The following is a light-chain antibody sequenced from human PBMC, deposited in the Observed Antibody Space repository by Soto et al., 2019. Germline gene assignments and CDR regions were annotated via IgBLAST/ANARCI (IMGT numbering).Light chain of an antibody. CDR3: CSYGDTTAVYL. CDR2: DVT. V-gene: IGLV2-11*01. CDR1: NSYLGNHNY. J-gene: IGLJ1*01. Sequence: QSALAHPRAVSRSPGHSFTISCAGTNSYLGNHNYVSWFQQHPGKAPKLIIYDVTRRPSGVPDRFSGSQSGNTASLTISGLQPEDEADYYCCSYGDTTAVYLFGGGTKVPVL.